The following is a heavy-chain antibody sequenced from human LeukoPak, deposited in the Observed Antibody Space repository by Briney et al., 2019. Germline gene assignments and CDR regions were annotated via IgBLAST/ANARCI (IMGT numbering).Heavy chain of an antibody. CDR1: GFTFSSYE. D-gene: IGHD3-9*01. Sequence: GSLRLSCAASGFTFSSYEMNWVRQAPGKGLEWVSYISSSGSTIYYADSVKGRFTISRDNAKNSLYLQMNSLRAEDAAVYYCARDNDDISDYYYYMDVWGKGTTVTVSS. V-gene: IGHV3-48*03. CDR3: ARDNDDISDYYYYMDV. CDR2: ISSSGSTI. J-gene: IGHJ6*03.